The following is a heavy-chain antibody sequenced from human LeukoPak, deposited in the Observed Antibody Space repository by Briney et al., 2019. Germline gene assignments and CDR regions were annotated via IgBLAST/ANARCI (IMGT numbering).Heavy chain of an antibody. CDR3: ARGIAVAGPYYFDY. CDR1: GFTFSNYE. Sequence: GGSLRLSCEASGFTFSNYEMNWVRQAPGKGLEWVSYISSIDSTIYYAASVKGRFTISRDNAKNSLYLQMNSLRADDTAVYYCARGIAVAGPYYFDYWGRGTLVTVSS. J-gene: IGHJ4*02. V-gene: IGHV3-48*03. CDR2: ISSIDSTI. D-gene: IGHD6-19*01.